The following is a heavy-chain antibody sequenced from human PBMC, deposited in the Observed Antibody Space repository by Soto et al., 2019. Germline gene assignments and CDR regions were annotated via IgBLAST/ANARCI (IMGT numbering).Heavy chain of an antibody. CDR2: INHSGST. Sequence: QVQLQQWGAGLLKPSETLSLTCAVYGGSFSGYYWSRIRQPPGKGLEWIGEINHSGSTNYNPSLKSRVTISVDTSKNQFSLKLSSVTAADTAVYYCARAERYCSGGSCYTYYYYYYGMDVWGQGTTVTVSS. CDR3: ARAERYCSGGSCYTYYYYYYGMDV. D-gene: IGHD2-15*01. J-gene: IGHJ6*02. CDR1: GGSFSGYY. V-gene: IGHV4-34*01.